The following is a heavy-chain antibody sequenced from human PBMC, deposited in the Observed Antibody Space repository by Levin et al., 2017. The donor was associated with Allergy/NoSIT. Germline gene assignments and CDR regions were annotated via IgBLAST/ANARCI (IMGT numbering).Heavy chain of an antibody. D-gene: IGHD1-14*01. V-gene: IGHV3-30-3*01. J-gene: IGHJ4*02. CDR2: ISYDGSNK. Sequence: GESLKISCAASGFTFSSYAMHWVRQAPGKGLEWVAVISYDGSNKYYADSVKGRFTISRDNSKNTLYLQMNSLRAEDTAVYYCARGGRRGGMADTFDYWGQGTLVTVSS. CDR1: GFTFSSYA. CDR3: ARGGRRGGMADTFDY.